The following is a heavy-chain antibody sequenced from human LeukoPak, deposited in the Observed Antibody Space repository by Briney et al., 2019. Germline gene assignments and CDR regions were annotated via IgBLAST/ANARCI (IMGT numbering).Heavy chain of an antibody. J-gene: IGHJ3*02. V-gene: IGHV3-9*03. CDR2: ISWNSGSI. Sequence: GGSLRLSCVASGLTFSTHTMNWVRQAPGKGLEWVSGISWNSGSIGYADSVKGRFTISRDNAKNSLYLQMNSLRAEDMALYYCAKGGAYYYDSSGYYWDAFDIWGQGTMVTVSS. D-gene: IGHD3-22*01. CDR1: GLTFSTHT. CDR3: AKGGAYYYDSSGYYWDAFDI.